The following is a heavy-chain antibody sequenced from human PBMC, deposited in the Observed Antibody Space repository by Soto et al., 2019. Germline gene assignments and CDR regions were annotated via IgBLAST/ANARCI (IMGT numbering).Heavy chain of an antibody. CDR1: GGSVSSGSYY. J-gene: IGHJ4*02. Sequence: QVQLQESGPGLVKPSETLSLTCTVSGGSVSSGSYYWSWIRQPPGKGLEWIGYIYYSGSTNYNPSLKCRVTISVDTSKNQFSLKLSSVTAADTAVYYCAILLPYESSGYVGFDYLGQGTLVTVSS. CDR2: IYYSGST. V-gene: IGHV4-61*01. CDR3: AILLPYESSGYVGFDY. D-gene: IGHD3-22*01.